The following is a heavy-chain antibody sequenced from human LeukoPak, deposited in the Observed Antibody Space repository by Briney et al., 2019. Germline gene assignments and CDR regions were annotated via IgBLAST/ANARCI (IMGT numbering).Heavy chain of an antibody. CDR2: IDYDSSHI. V-gene: IGHV3-21*01. Sequence: GGSLRLSCAASGFTFSNSAMNWVRQVPGKGLEWVSSIDYDSSHIYYAASVRGRFTISRDNARNSVYLQMNSLRVEDTAVYYCARDPLRYLRVGHYDYWGQGALVAVSS. CDR1: GFTFSNSA. J-gene: IGHJ4*02. D-gene: IGHD3-9*01. CDR3: ARDPLRYLRVGHYDY.